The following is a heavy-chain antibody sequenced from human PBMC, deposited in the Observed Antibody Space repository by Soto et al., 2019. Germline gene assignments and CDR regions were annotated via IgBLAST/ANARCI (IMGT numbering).Heavy chain of an antibody. CDR3: AKGRTERGSGPCRFHH. Sequence: EVQVLESGGGLVQPGGSLRLSCAASGFTFSSYAMSWVRQAPGKGLEWVSALSGSGGSTYYADSVKGRFTISRDNSKDTLYLRMNSLRADDTAVYYCAKGRTERGSGPCRFHHWGQGTLVTVSS. J-gene: IGHJ4*02. D-gene: IGHD6-19*01. CDR1: GFTFSSYA. V-gene: IGHV3-23*01. CDR2: LSGSGGST.